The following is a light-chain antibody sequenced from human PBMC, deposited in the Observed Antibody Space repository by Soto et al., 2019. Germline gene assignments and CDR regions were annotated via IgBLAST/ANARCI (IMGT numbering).Light chain of an antibody. CDR1: SSDVGGYNY. CDR3: SSYTTSSTHNYV. Sequence: QSALTQHASVSGSPGQSITISCTGTSSDVGGYNYVSWYQQHPGKAPKLMIYDVNNRPSGVSNRFSGSKSGNTASLTISGLQAEDEADYYCSSYTTSSTHNYVFGTGTKLTVL. J-gene: IGLJ1*01. CDR2: DVN. V-gene: IGLV2-14*01.